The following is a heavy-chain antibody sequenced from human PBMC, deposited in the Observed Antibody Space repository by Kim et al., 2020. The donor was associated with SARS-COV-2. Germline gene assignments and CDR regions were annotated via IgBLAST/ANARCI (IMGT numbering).Heavy chain of an antibody. CDR3: ARHLQGGWFDP. Sequence: TNSTPSRRSRVTISGDTSKNQFSLKLSSVTAADTAVYYCARHLQGGWFDPWGQGTLVTVSS. J-gene: IGHJ5*02. CDR2: T. D-gene: IGHD3-16*01. V-gene: IGHV4-59*08.